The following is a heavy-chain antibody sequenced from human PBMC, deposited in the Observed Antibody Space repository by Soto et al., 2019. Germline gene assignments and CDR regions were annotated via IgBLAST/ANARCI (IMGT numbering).Heavy chain of an antibody. J-gene: IGHJ4*02. CDR2: ISYDGSNK. CDR3: AKDRMGAGVRGYFDY. CDR1: GFTFSSYG. V-gene: IGHV3-30*18. D-gene: IGHD3-10*01. Sequence: QVQLVESGGGVVQPGTSLRLSCAGSGFTFSSYGMDWVRQAPGKGLEWVAVISYDGSNKYYADSVKGRFTISRDNSKNTLYLQMSSLIADDTAVYYCAKDRMGAGVRGYFDYWGQGTLVTVSS.